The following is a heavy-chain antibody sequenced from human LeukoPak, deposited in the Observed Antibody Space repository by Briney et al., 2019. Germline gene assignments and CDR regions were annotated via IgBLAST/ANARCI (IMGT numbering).Heavy chain of an antibody. CDR1: GFTSSSFW. D-gene: IGHD3-16*01. CDR3: AKDSPFGGY. J-gene: IGHJ4*02. V-gene: IGHV3-7*03. Sequence: GGSLRLSCAASGFTSSSFWMSWVRQAPGKGLEWVANIKQDGSDKNYVDSVKGRFTISRDNAKNSLYLQMNSLRAEDTAVYYCAKDSPFGGYGSQGTLVTVSS. CDR2: IKQDGSDK.